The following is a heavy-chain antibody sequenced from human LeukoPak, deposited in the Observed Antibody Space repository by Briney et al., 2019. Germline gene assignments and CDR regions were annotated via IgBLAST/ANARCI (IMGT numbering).Heavy chain of an antibody. J-gene: IGHJ4*02. CDR1: GFTVSSNY. CDR3: AKAPVASCRGAFCYPFDC. D-gene: IGHD2-15*01. Sequence: GGSLRLSCAASGFTVSSNYMSWVRQAPGKGLEWVSVIYSGGSTYYADSVKGRFTISRDNSKNTLYLQMNSLRAEETAIYYCAKAPVASCRGAFCYPFDCWGQGNLVTVSS. V-gene: IGHV3-66*01. CDR2: IYSGGST.